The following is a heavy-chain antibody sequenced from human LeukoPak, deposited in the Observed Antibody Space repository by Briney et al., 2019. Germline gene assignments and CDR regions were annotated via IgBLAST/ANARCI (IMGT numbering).Heavy chain of an antibody. Sequence: ASVKVSCKASGYTFTGYYMHWVRQAPGQGLEWMGWINPNSGGTNYAQKFQGRVTMTRDTSISTAYMELSRLRSDDTAVYYCARDAGSSSSTEYYYYYYMDVWGKGTTVTVSS. J-gene: IGHJ6*03. CDR3: ARDAGSSSSTEYYYYYYMDV. CDR1: GYTFTGYY. V-gene: IGHV1-2*02. CDR2: INPNSGGT. D-gene: IGHD6-13*01.